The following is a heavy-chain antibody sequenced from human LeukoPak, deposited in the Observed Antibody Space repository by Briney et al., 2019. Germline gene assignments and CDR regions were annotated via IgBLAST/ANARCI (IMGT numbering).Heavy chain of an antibody. CDR2: INPSGGST. D-gene: IGHD2-15*01. CDR3: ARVRSGGSCYDY. Sequence: GASVNVSCMASGYTFTSYYMHWVRQAPGQGLEWMGIINPSGGSTSYAQKFQGRVTMTRDTSTSTVYMELSSLRSEDTAVYYCARVRSGGSCYDYWGQGTLVTVSS. V-gene: IGHV1-46*01. J-gene: IGHJ4*02. CDR1: GYTFTSYY.